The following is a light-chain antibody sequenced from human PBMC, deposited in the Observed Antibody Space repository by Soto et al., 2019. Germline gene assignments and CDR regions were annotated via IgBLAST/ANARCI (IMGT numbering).Light chain of an antibody. CDR3: QQSHPPPRT. Sequence: DIQMTQSPSPLSASVGDRVTVTCRASQSISRYLNWYQQKPGNAPKLLIYAASNLQSGVPSRFSGSGSGADFTLAISSLSPEGFATFFCQQSHPPPRTFGGGSKVEIK. CDR2: AAS. CDR1: QSISRY. J-gene: IGKJ4*01. V-gene: IGKV1-39*01.